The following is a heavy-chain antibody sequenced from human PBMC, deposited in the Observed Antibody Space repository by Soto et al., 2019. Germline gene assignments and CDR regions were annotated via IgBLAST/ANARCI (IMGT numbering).Heavy chain of an antibody. CDR3: ARGWQQLAYGMDV. CDR2: IWYDGSNK. J-gene: IGHJ6*02. V-gene: IGHV3-33*01. Sequence: GGSLRLSCAASGFTFSSYGMHWVRLAPGKGLEWVAVIWYDGSNKYYADSVKGRFTISRDNSKNTLYLQMNSLRAEDTAVYYCARGWQQLAYGMDVWGQGTTVTVSS. D-gene: IGHD6-13*01. CDR1: GFTFSSYG.